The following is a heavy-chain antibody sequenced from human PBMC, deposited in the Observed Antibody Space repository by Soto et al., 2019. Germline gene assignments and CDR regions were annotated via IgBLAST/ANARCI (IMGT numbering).Heavy chain of an antibody. Sequence: QVQLVQSGAEVKKPGASVKVSCKASGYTFATYDFAWVRQATGQGLEWMGWMNPNTGNTGYAQAFRGRVTMTRNTSIITAYRELSSLGSEDTAVYFCARRKERSGPYYLDSWGQGTLVTVSS. J-gene: IGHJ4*02. CDR1: GYTFATYD. V-gene: IGHV1-8*01. D-gene: IGHD6-25*01. CDR2: MNPNTGNT. CDR3: ARRKERSGPYYLDS.